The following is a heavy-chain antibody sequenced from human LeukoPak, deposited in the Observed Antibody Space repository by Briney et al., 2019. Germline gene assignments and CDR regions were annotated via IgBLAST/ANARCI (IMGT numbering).Heavy chain of an antibody. Sequence: PSETLSLTCTVSGGSISSYYWSWIRQPPGKGLEWIGYIYYSGSTNYNPSLKSRVTISVDTSKNQFPLKLSSVTAADTAVYYCARDRYYYDSSGYPRGFDYWGQGTLVTVSS. CDR3: ARDRYYYDSSGYPRGFDY. CDR2: IYYSGST. V-gene: IGHV4-59*01. D-gene: IGHD3-22*01. J-gene: IGHJ4*02. CDR1: GGSISSYY.